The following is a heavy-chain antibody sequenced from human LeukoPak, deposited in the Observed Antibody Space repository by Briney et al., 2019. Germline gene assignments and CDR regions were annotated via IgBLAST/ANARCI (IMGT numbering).Heavy chain of an antibody. CDR2: IYYSGST. D-gene: IGHD6-13*01. Sequence: SETLSLTRTVSGGSITSSSSSFWGWIRQPPGKGLEWIGAIYYSGSTYYNPSLKSRVTISADTRKNQFFLRLSSVTAADTAVYYCARREQQLVLRAFDIWGQGTMVTVSS. V-gene: IGHV4-39*01. J-gene: IGHJ3*02. CDR3: ARREQQLVLRAFDI. CDR1: GGSITSSSSSF.